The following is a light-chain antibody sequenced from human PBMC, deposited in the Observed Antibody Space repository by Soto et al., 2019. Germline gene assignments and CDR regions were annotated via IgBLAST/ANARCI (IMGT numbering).Light chain of an antibody. CDR2: DAS. J-gene: IGKJ4*01. V-gene: IGKV1-33*01. CDR1: QGISNY. Sequence: DLQMTQSPSSLSASVGDRVTITCQASQGISNYLNWYQQKAGTAPKLLIYDASHLERGVPSRFSGSGSGTEFTFTISSLQPEDIATYYCQQYDDLPSFGGGTKVEIK. CDR3: QQYDDLPS.